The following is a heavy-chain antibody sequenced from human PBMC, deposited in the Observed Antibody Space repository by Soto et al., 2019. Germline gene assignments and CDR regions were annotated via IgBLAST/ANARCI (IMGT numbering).Heavy chain of an antibody. CDR3: ARGMTTVVTPFWYFDL. CDR1: GGSISSGDYY. J-gene: IGHJ2*01. Sequence: QVQLQESGPGLVKPSQTLSLTCTVSGGSISSGDYYWSWIRQPPGKGLEWIGYIYYSGSTYYNPSLKRRVTISVDTSKNQFSLKLSSVTAADTAVYYCARGMTTVVTPFWYFDLWGRGTLVTVSS. CDR2: IYYSGST. V-gene: IGHV4-30-4*01. D-gene: IGHD4-17*01.